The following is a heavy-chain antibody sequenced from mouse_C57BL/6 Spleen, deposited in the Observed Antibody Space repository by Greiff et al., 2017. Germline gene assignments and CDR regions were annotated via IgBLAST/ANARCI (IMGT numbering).Heavy chain of an antibody. CDR1: GFTFSSYA. CDR3: AREGGYDGYYVWFAY. J-gene: IGHJ3*01. CDR2: ISDGGSYT. Sequence: EVHLVESGGGLVKPGGSLKLSCAASGFTFSSYAMSWVRQTPEKRLEWVATISDGGSYTYYPDNVKGRFTISRDNAKNNLYLQMSHLKSEDTAMYYCAREGGYDGYYVWFAYWGQGTLVTVSA. V-gene: IGHV5-4*01. D-gene: IGHD2-3*01.